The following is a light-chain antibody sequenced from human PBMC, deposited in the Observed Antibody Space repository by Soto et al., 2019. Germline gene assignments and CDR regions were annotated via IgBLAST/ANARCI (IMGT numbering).Light chain of an antibody. CDR3: QQYNDWPLT. Sequence: EIVMTQSPATLSVSTGERATLSCRASQSVSSNLAWYQQKPGQAPRLLIYGASTRATGIPARFSGSGSGTEFTLTITSLQSEDFAVYSCQQYNDWPLTFGQGTKVDIK. CDR1: QSVSSN. J-gene: IGKJ1*01. V-gene: IGKV3-15*01. CDR2: GAS.